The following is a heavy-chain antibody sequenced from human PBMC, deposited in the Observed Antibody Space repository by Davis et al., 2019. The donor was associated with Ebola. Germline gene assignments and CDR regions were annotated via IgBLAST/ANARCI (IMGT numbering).Heavy chain of an antibody. CDR1: RFTFSNYW. Sequence: GESLKISCAASRFTFSNYWMSWVRQAPGKGLEWVANIKKDGNEKYYVDSVKGRFTISRDNSKNTVFLKMNSLRPEDTDVYYCAKDVRREAAALQYWAQGTLVTVSS. V-gene: IGHV3-7*01. D-gene: IGHD6-25*01. CDR2: IKKDGNEK. J-gene: IGHJ4*02. CDR3: AKDVRREAAALQY.